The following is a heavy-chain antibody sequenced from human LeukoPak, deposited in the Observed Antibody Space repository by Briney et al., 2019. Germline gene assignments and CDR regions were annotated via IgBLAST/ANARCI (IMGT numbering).Heavy chain of an antibody. Sequence: GASLKVSCKASGYTFTSYDINWVRQATGQGLEWMGWMNPNSGNTCYAQKFQGRVTITRNTSISTAYMELSSLRSEDTAVYYCARGGSWGTYVLLWFEESQDYYYGMDVWGQGTTVTVSS. CDR3: ARGGSWGTYVLLWFEESQDYYYGMDV. V-gene: IGHV1-8*01. CDR2: MNPNSGNT. D-gene: IGHD3-10*01. CDR1: GYTFTSYD. J-gene: IGHJ6*02.